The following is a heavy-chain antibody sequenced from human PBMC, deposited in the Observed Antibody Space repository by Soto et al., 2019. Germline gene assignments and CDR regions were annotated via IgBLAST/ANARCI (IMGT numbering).Heavy chain of an antibody. Sequence: SETLSLTWAVYRGSFSGYYWSWIRQPPGKGLEWIGEINHSGSTNYNPSLKSRVTISVDTSKNQFSLKLSSVTAADTAVYYYARGSRYYYDSSGYYYGYYYYYGMDVWGQGTTVTVS. J-gene: IGHJ6*02. CDR1: RGSFSGYY. CDR3: ARGSRYYYDSSGYYYGYYYYYGMDV. D-gene: IGHD3-22*01. CDR2: INHSGST. V-gene: IGHV4-34*01.